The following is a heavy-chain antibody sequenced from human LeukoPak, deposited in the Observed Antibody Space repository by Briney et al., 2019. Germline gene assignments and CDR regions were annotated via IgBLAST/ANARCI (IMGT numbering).Heavy chain of an antibody. V-gene: IGHV3-30*19. CDR2: ISYDGSNK. D-gene: IGHD5-18*01. CDR3: ARDSAEKRWLWLDYYYYGMDV. Sequence: PGGSLRLSCAASGFTFSSYGMHWVRQAPGKGLEWVAVISYDGSNKYYADSVKGRFTISRDNSKNTLYLQMNSLRAEDTAVYYCARDSAEKRWLWLDYYYYGMDVWGQGTTVTVSS. J-gene: IGHJ6*02. CDR1: GFTFSSYG.